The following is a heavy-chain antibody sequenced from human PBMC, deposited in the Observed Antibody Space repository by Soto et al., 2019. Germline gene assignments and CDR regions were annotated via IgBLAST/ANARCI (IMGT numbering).Heavy chain of an antibody. D-gene: IGHD2-15*01. Sequence: EVQVLESGGGLVQPGGSLRLSCEGSGFTVSSHAMTWIRQAPGKGPEWVSTVTADGGTYYADSVKGRCAMSRDTSEKTLYLQMNSLGAEDTAAYYCAPHVSCSGGSCQYDAFAIRGQGTMVTVSS. CDR1: GFTVSSHA. CDR2: VTADGGT. V-gene: IGHV3-23*01. CDR3: APHVSCSGGSCQYDAFAI. J-gene: IGHJ3*02.